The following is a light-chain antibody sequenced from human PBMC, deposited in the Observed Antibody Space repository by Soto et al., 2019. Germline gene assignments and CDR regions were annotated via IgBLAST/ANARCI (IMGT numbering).Light chain of an antibody. Sequence: TVLTQSPVTLSLSPGERDTLSCRASQSVGGNVAWYQQKPGQAPKLLISGATSRAPGIPDRFSGSGSGADFTLSISRLEPEDVALYYCQHYAAAPITFGQGTRLDI. CDR2: GAT. V-gene: IGKV3-20*01. CDR3: QHYAAAPIT. CDR1: QSVGGN. J-gene: IGKJ5*01.